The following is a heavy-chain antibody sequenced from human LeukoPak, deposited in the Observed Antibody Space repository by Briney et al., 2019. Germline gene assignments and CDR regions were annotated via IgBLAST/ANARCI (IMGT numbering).Heavy chain of an antibody. J-gene: IGHJ4*02. CDR3: ARESLGARLNYFDY. Sequence: SETLSLTCTVSGVSVSSGSYYWSWIRHPAGKGLEWIGYIYYSGSTNYNPSLKSRVTISVDTSKNQFSLKLSSVTAADTAVYYCARESLGARLNYFDYWGQGTLVTVSS. CDR1: GVSVSSGSYY. CDR2: IYYSGST. V-gene: IGHV4-61*01. D-gene: IGHD1-26*01.